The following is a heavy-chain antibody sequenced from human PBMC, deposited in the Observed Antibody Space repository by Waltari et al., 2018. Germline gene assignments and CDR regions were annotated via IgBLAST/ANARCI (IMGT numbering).Heavy chain of an antibody. V-gene: IGHV3-66*01. CDR3: AKDAGPVAAEGDY. J-gene: IGHJ4*02. CDR2: IYSDGRT. CDR1: GFTVGSNY. D-gene: IGHD6-19*01. Sequence: EVQLVESGGGLVQPGGSLRLSCAASGFTVGSNYMIWVRQAPGKGLEWVSLIYSDGRTYYADSVKGRFTISRDNYKNTVYLQMSRLRVEDTAVYYCAKDAGPVAAEGDYWGQGTLVTVSS.